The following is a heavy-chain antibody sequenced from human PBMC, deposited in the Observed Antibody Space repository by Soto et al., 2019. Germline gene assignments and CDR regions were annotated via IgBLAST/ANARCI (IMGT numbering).Heavy chain of an antibody. J-gene: IGHJ4*02. CDR2: IWYDGSNK. CDR3: ARGRLPSATAFFDS. CDR1: GFIFSSYA. V-gene: IGHV3-33*01. Sequence: QVQLVESGGGVVQPGRSLRLSCEASGFIFSSYAIHWVRQAPGKGLEWVAIIWYDGSNKYYADSVKGRFSISRDNSKNTLYLQMDSRRAEDTPVYYCARGRLPSATAFFDSWGQGTLVIVSS. D-gene: IGHD2-15*01.